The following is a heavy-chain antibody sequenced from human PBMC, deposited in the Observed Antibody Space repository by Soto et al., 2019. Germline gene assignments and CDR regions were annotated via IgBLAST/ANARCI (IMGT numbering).Heavy chain of an antibody. Sequence: SETLFLTCAVSGVSISIPNWWAWVRQAPGKGLEWIGEIDHSGTTNYNPSLNSRVTISLDRSKNQFSLRLTSVAAADTAVYFCARGKFYAFDIWGQGTMVTVSS. CDR2: IDHSGTT. J-gene: IGHJ3*02. CDR1: GVSISIPNW. V-gene: IGHV4-4*02. CDR3: ARGKFYAFDI.